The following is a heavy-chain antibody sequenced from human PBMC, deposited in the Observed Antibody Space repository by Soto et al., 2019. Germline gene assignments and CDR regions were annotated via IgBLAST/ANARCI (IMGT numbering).Heavy chain of an antibody. Sequence: GGSLRLSCAASGFTFSGSAMHWVRQASGKGLEWVGRIRSKANSYATAYAASVKGRFTISRDDSKNTAYLQMNSLKTEDTAVYYCTRQITMVRGVIITYHYYGMDVWGQGTTVTVSS. CDR1: GFTFSGSA. V-gene: IGHV3-73*01. D-gene: IGHD3-10*01. CDR3: TRQITMVRGVIITYHYYGMDV. J-gene: IGHJ6*02. CDR2: IRSKANSYAT.